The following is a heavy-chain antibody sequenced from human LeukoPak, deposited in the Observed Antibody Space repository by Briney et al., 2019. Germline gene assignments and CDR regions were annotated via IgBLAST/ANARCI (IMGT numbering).Heavy chain of an antibody. CDR2: INPNSGGT. CDR3: ARVGPSGSYYEY. CDR1: GYTFTGYY. Sequence: ESSVKVSCKASGYTFTGYYMHWVRQAPGQGLEWMGWINPNSGGTNYAQKFQGTVTMTRDTSISTAYMELSRLRPDDTAVYYCARVGPSGSYYEYWGQGNLVTVSS. D-gene: IGHD1-26*01. J-gene: IGHJ4*02. V-gene: IGHV1-2*02.